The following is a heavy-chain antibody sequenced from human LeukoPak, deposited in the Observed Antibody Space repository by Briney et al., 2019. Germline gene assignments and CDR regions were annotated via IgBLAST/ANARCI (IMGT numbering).Heavy chain of an antibody. CDR1: GYTFTSYG. Sequence: GASVKVSCKASGYTFTSYGISWVRQAPGQGLEWMGWISAYNGNTNYAQKLQGRVTMTTDTSTSTAYMELRSLRSDDTAVYYCARLRGFGYYDILTGYFFDYWGQGTLVTVSS. CDR3: ARLRGFGYYDILTGYFFDY. CDR2: ISAYNGNT. V-gene: IGHV1-18*01. D-gene: IGHD3-9*01. J-gene: IGHJ4*02.